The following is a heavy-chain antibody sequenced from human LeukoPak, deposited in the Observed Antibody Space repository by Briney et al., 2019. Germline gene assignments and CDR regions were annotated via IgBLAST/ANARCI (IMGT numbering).Heavy chain of an antibody. D-gene: IGHD4-17*01. J-gene: IGHJ4*02. Sequence: GGSLRLSCAASGFTFSSYEMNWVRPAPGKGLEWISYISASGTITHYADSVEGRFTISRDNAKNSLYLQMNSLRVEDTAVYYCARTAYYGDLLCDYWGQGTLVTVSS. V-gene: IGHV3-48*03. CDR1: GFTFSSYE. CDR3: ARTAYYGDLLCDY. CDR2: ISASGTIT.